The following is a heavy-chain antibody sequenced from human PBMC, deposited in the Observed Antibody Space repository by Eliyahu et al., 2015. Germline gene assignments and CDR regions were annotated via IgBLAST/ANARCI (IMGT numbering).Heavy chain of an antibody. D-gene: IGHD2-21*02. CDR1: GXPFSXXG. Sequence: QVQLVESGGGVVQPGRSLXXSCAASGXPFSXXGRHWVRQAPGKGLEWVAVIWYDGSNKYYADSVKGRFTISRDNSKNTLYLQMNSLRAEDTAVYYCARDQSKPKVTAIRYYFDYWGQGTLVTVSS. CDR3: ARDQSKPKVTAIRYYFDY. J-gene: IGHJ4*02. V-gene: IGHV3-33*01. CDR2: IWYDGSNK.